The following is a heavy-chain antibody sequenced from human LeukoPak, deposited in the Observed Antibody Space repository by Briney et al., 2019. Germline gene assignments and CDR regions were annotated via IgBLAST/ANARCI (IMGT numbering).Heavy chain of an antibody. D-gene: IGHD5-18*01. CDR3: ARGPIQLWIHNGMDV. CDR2: IRSKAYGGTT. J-gene: IGHJ6*02. CDR1: GFTFGDQD. V-gene: IGHV3-49*04. Sequence: QTGGSLRLFCTVSGFTFGDQDLSWVRQAPGKGLEWVGFIRSKAYGGTTEYAASVKGRFTISRDDSKSIAYLQMNSLKAEDTAVYYCARGPIQLWIHNGMDVWGQGTTVTVSS.